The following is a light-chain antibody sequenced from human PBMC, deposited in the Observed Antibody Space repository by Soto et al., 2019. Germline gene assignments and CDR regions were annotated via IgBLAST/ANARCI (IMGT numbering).Light chain of an antibody. Sequence: QSALTQPASVSGSPGQSITISCTGTSSDVGAYNHVSWFQQHPDKVPKLVIYGVSNRPSGVSNRFSGSKSGNTASLTISGLQAEDEADYYCSSSTTSATRMFGGGTKVTVL. CDR1: SSDVGAYNH. CDR3: SSSTTSATRM. CDR2: GVS. V-gene: IGLV2-14*01. J-gene: IGLJ3*02.